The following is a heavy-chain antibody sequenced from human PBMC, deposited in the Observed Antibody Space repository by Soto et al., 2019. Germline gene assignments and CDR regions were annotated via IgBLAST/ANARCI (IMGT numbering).Heavy chain of an antibody. D-gene: IGHD2-2*01. V-gene: IGHV4-39*01. CDR2: IYYSGST. Sequence: QLQLQESGPGLVKPSETLSLTCTVSGGSISSSSNYWGWIRQPPGKGLEWIGSIYYSGSTYYNPSLTGRVSISVDTSKNQCSLKLSSVAAADTAVYYCARLSQLLCYAWFDPWGQGTLVTVSS. J-gene: IGHJ5*02. CDR1: GGSISSSSNY. CDR3: ARLSQLLCYAWFDP.